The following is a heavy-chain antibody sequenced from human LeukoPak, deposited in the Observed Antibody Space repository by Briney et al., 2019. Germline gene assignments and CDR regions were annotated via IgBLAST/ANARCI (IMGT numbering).Heavy chain of an antibody. CDR1: GGSISSSSYY. Sequence: SETLSLTCTVSGGSISSSSYYWGWIRQPPGKGLEWIGSIYYSGSTYYNPTLKSRVTISVDTSKNQFSLKLSSVTAADTAVYYCARLWHSRSDDYWGQGTLVTVSS. D-gene: IGHD6-13*01. CDR3: ARLWHSRSDDY. CDR2: IYYSGST. J-gene: IGHJ4*02. V-gene: IGHV4-39*01.